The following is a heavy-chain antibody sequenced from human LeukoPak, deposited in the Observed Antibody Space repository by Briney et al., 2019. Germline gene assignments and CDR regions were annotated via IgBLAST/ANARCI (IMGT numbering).Heavy chain of an antibody. D-gene: IGHD6-13*01. CDR2: IYTGGST. V-gene: IGHV4-4*07. J-gene: IGHJ4*02. CDR1: GVSVTTYY. Sequence: SETLSLTCTVSGVSVTTYYWSWIRQPAGKGLEWIGRIYTGGSTNYNPSLKSRVTMSLDTSKNQFSLKLTSVTAADTAVYYCVRDLMYSSTWETFNWGQGTLVTVSS. CDR3: VRDLMYSSTWETFN.